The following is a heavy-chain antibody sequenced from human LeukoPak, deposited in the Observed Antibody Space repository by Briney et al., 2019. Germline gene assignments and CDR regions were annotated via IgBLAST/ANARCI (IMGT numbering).Heavy chain of an antibody. CDR2: INPNSGGT. D-gene: IGHD6-19*01. CDR3: ARMGSGWYYFDY. Sequence: ASAKVSCKASGYTFTGYYMHWVRQAPGQGLEWMGWINPNSGGTNYAQKFQGRVTMTRDTSISTAYMELSRLRSDDTAVYYCARMGSGWYYFDYWGQGTLVTVSS. J-gene: IGHJ4*02. CDR1: GYTFTGYY. V-gene: IGHV1-2*02.